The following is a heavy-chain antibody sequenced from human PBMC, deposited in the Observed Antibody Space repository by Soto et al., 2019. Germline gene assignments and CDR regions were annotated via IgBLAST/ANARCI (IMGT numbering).Heavy chain of an antibody. J-gene: IGHJ4*02. CDR3: AKDRGVRVVIITQDFDY. V-gene: IGHV3-23*01. CDR1: GFTFSSYA. Sequence: EVQLLESGGGLVQPGGSLRLSCAASGFTFSSYAMSWVRQAPGKGLEWVSAISGSGGSTYYADSVKGRFTISRDNSKNTLYLQMNNLRAEDTAVYYCAKDRGVRVVIITQDFDYWGQGTLVTVSS. CDR2: ISGSGGST. D-gene: IGHD3-10*01.